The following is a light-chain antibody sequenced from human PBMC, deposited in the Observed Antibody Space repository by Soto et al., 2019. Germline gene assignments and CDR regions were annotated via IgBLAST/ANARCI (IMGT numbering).Light chain of an antibody. Sequence: VVRTQSPLSLPVTLGQPASISCRSSQSLVYSDGNTYLNWFQQRPAESPTRLIYKVSNRDSGVLDRCSGSDAGTDFTLKISRVQADYVRVYYCMRGTHWPLTFGQGTKLDMK. CDR1: QSLVYSDGNTY. J-gene: IGKJ2*01. V-gene: IGKV2-30*01. CDR3: MRGTHWPLT. CDR2: KVS.